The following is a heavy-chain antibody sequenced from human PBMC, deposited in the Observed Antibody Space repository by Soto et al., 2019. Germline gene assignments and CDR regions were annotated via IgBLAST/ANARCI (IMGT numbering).Heavy chain of an antibody. CDR2: IHGGGNSA. Sequence: EVQLVESGGDLVQPGRSLRLSCAASGFTFSGYAMSWVRQAPGKGLEWVSVIHGGGNSAYYADSVKGRFTISRDNSTNTLYLQMSRLRGEDTAVYSCATNRGRVTTPWDFDYWGQGTLGSGSS. J-gene: IGHJ4*02. D-gene: IGHD4-17*01. CDR3: ATNRGRVTTPWDFDY. CDR1: GFTFSGYA. V-gene: IGHV3-23*04.